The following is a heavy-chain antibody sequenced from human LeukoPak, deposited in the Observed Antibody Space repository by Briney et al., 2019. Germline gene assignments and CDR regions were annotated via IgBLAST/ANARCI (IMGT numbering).Heavy chain of an antibody. CDR2: ISAYNGNT. V-gene: IGHV1-18*01. Sequence: ASVKVSCKASGYTFTSYGISWVQQAPGQGLEWMGWISAYNGNTNYAQKLQGRVTMTTDTSTSTAYMELRSLRSDDTAVYYCARGPGYYGSGSYYTQSQFGFDYWGQGTLVTVSS. D-gene: IGHD3-10*01. CDR1: GYTFTSYG. J-gene: IGHJ4*02. CDR3: ARGPGYYGSGSYYTQSQFGFDY.